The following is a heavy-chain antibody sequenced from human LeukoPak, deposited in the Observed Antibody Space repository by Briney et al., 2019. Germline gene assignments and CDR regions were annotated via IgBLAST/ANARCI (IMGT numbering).Heavy chain of an antibody. CDR3: ARAYYDFWSGYPTDAFDI. CDR1: GGSISSYY. CDR2: IYTSGST. Sequence: SETLSLTCTVSGGSISSYYWNWIRQPAGKGLEWIGRIYTSGSTNYNPSLKSRVTMSVDTSKNQFSLKLSSVTAADTAVYYCARAYYDFWSGYPTDAFDIWGQGTMVTVSS. V-gene: IGHV4-4*07. D-gene: IGHD3-3*01. J-gene: IGHJ3*02.